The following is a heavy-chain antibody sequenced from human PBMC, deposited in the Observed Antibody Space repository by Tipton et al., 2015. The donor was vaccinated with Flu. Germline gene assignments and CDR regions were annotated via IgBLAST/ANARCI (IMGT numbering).Heavy chain of an antibody. D-gene: IGHD2-15*01. CDR1: GYSISSGYY. V-gene: IGHV4-38-2*01. Sequence: LRLSCAVSGYSISSGYYWGWIRQPPGRGLEWIGTFGTMSHSGRTYYNPSLKNRVTISVDTSKNQFSLRLTSVTAADTAVYYCARGTGYSTTYFDSWGRGTLVTVSS. CDR3: ARGTGYSTTYFDS. CDR2: FGTMSHSGRT. J-gene: IGHJ4*02.